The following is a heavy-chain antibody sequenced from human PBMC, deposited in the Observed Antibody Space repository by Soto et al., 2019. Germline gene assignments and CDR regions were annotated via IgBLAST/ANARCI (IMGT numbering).Heavy chain of an antibody. CDR2: ISSSSSTI. J-gene: IGHJ5*02. CDR3: ARDPNPGHYDFNWFDP. CDR1: GFTFSSYS. V-gene: IGHV3-48*02. D-gene: IGHD3-3*01. Sequence: GGSLRLSCAASGFTFSSYSMNWVRQAPGKGLEWVSYISSSSSTIYYADSVKGRFTISRDNAKNSLYLQMNSLRDEDTAVYYCARDPNPGHYDFNWFDPWGQGTLVTVSS.